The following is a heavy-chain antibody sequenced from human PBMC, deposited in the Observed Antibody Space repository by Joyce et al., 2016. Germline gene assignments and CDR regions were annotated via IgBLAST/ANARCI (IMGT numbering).Heavy chain of an antibody. CDR1: GDSISSYF. Sequence: QVQLQQSGPGLVKPSETLSLFCTVSGDSISSYFWAWIRQPAGRGLEWIGRVYAAGDTGYKPSRKSRLSMSLDTTTNQFSLRLDSVSAADTAIYYCARGGKAFNSSTSRNAFDIWGQGTVVSVSS. CDR2: VYAAGDT. CDR3: ARGGKAFNSSTSRNAFDI. D-gene: IGHD2/OR15-2a*01. J-gene: IGHJ3*02. V-gene: IGHV4-4*07.